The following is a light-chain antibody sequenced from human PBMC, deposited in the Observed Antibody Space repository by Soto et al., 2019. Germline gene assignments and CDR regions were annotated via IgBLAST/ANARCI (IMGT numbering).Light chain of an antibody. CDR1: SNNVGGYNY. Sequence: QSVLTQPRSVSGSPGQSVTISCTGASNNVGGYNYVSWYQHHPGKVPQLIIYDVTKRPSGVPDRFSGSKSANTASLTISGLQPEDAADYYCCSYAGSDTMIFGGGTKLTVL. CDR2: DVT. CDR3: CSYAGSDTMI. J-gene: IGLJ2*01. V-gene: IGLV2-11*01.